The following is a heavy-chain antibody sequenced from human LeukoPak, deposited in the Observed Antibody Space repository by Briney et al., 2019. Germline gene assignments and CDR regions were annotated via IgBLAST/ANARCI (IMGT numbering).Heavy chain of an antibody. CDR1: GGSISTYY. J-gene: IGHJ6*02. Sequence: SETLSLTCTVSGGSISTYYWSWIRQPPGKGLEWIGYIYYSVSTNYNPSLKSRVTISVDTSQNQFSLKLNSVTAADTAVYYCARGWLDVWGQGTTVTVSS. D-gene: IGHD2-15*01. CDR2: IYYSVST. V-gene: IGHV4-59*08. CDR3: ARGWLDV.